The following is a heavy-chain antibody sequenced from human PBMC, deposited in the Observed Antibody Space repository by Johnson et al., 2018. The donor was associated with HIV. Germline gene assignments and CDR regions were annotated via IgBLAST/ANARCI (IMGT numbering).Heavy chain of an antibody. CDR3: ARDNGYYYDSSGSRNAFDI. CDR1: GFTFSSYA. D-gene: IGHD3-22*01. V-gene: IGHV3-30-3*01. J-gene: IGHJ3*02. Sequence: LVESGGGLVQPGGSLRLSCAASGFTFSSYAMHWVRQAPGKGLEWVAVISYDGSNKYYADSVKGRFTISRDNSKNTLYLQMNSLRAEDTAVYYCARDNGYYYDSSGSRNAFDIWGQGTMVIVSS. CDR2: ISYDGSNK.